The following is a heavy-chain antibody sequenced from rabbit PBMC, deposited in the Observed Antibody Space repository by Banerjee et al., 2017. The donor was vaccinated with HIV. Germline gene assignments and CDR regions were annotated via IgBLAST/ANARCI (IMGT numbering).Heavy chain of an antibody. Sequence: QSLEESGGDLVKPGASLTLTCTASGFSFSSGYDMCWVRQAPGKGLEWIGYIYAGSGNTWYANWVNGRFTISKTSSTTVTLQLNSLTAAGTATYFCARGDAGSSWGLDLWGQGTLVTVS. J-gene: IGHJ3*01. CDR2: IYAGSGNT. V-gene: IGHV1S40*01. CDR3: ARGDAGSSWGLDL. D-gene: IGHD4-2*01. CDR1: GFSFSSGYD.